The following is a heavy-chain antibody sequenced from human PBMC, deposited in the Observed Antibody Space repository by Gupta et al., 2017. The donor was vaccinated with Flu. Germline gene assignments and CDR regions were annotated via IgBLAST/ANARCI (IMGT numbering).Heavy chain of an antibody. Sequence: QVQLKESGPGLMKPSETLSLTCTVSGGSISSRSFHWGWIRQPPGKGLEWIGSISYSGSTYYNPSLKSRVTISGDTSKNQFSLSLNSVTAADTAVYYCARQTTRTGNRDAFDIWGQGTMVTVSS. D-gene: IGHD3/OR15-3a*01. CDR1: GGSISSRSFH. CDR2: ISYSGST. J-gene: IGHJ3*02. CDR3: ARQTTRTGNRDAFDI. V-gene: IGHV4-39*01.